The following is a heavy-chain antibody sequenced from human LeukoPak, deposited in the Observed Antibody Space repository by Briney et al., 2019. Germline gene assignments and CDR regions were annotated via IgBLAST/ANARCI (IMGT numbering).Heavy chain of an antibody. Sequence: GASVKVSCKASGYTFTGYYMHWVRQAPGQGLEWMGWINPNSGGTNYAQKFQGRVTMTRDTSISTAYMELSRLRSDDTAVYYCATTLSSSWYYNWFDPWGQGTLVTVSS. CDR3: ATTLSSSWYYNWFDP. D-gene: IGHD6-13*01. CDR2: INPNSGGT. CDR1: GYTFTGYY. J-gene: IGHJ5*02. V-gene: IGHV1-2*02.